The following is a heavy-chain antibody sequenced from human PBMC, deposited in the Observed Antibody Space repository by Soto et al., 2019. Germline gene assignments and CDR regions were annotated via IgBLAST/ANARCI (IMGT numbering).Heavy chain of an antibody. D-gene: IGHD3-3*01. CDR2: AYYSGST. CDR1: GGSISNYY. Sequence: PSETLSLTCSVSGGSISNYYWSWIRQPPGKGLEWIGYAYYSGSTNYNPSLKSRVAISVDTSKNQFSLKLTSVTAADTAVYYCASYNFGVFFDPWGQGTLVTVSS. J-gene: IGHJ5*02. CDR3: ASYNFGVFFDP. V-gene: IGHV4-59*01.